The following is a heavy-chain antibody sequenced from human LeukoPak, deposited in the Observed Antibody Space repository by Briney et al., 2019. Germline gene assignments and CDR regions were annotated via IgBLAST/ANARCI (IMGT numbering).Heavy chain of an antibody. D-gene: IGHD2-2*01. CDR1: GGSISSGGYY. CDR2: IYYSGST. Sequence: SETLSLTCTVSGGSISSGGYYWSWIRQHPGKGLEWIGYIYYSGSTYYNPSLKSRVTISVDTSKNQFSLKLSSVTAADTAVYYCARDHVGYCSSTSCPYYYYYYMDVWGKGTTVTVSS. CDR3: ARDHVGYCSSTSCPYYYYYYMDV. J-gene: IGHJ6*03. V-gene: IGHV4-31*03.